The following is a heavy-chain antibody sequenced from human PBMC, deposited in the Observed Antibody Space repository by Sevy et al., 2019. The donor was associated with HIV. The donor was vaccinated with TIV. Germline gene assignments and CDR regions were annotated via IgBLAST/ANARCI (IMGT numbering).Heavy chain of an antibody. V-gene: IGHV6-1*01. CDR1: GDSVSSNSAA. CDR2: TYYRSKWYN. D-gene: IGHD3-10*01. Sequence: QSQTLSLTCAISGDSVSSNSAAWNWIRQSPSRGLEWLGRTYYRSKWYNDYAVSVKSRITINPDTSKNQFSLQLNSVTPEDTAVYYCAIDDELLYAHGFDYWGQGTLVTVSS. CDR3: AIDDELLYAHGFDY. J-gene: IGHJ4*02.